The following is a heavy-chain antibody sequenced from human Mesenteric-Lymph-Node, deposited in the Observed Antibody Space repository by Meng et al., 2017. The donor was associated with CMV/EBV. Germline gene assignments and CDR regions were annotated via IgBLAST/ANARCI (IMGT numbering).Heavy chain of an antibody. Sequence: GGSLRLSCKGSGYSFTNYWIGWVRQMPGKGLEWMGIIYPGDSDTTYSPSFQGQVTISADKSISTAYLQWSSLKASDTAIYYCARLGRVVVPAALIWFDPWGQGTLVTVSS. CDR2: IYPGDSDT. V-gene: IGHV5-51*01. J-gene: IGHJ5*02. D-gene: IGHD2-2*01. CDR1: GYSFTNYW. CDR3: ARLGRVVVPAALIWFDP.